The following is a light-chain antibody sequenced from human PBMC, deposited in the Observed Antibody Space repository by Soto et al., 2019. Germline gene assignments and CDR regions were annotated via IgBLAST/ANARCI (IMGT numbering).Light chain of an antibody. CDR1: QSLSFN. J-gene: IGKJ1*01. Sequence: EIVMTQSPATLSVSPGERATLSCRASQSLSFNLAWYQQKPGQAPRLLIYAASTRATGIPARFSGSGSGTELTLTISSLQSEDFAVYYCQQYYRWPQTFGPGTKVHI. CDR2: AAS. V-gene: IGKV3-15*01. CDR3: QQYYRWPQT.